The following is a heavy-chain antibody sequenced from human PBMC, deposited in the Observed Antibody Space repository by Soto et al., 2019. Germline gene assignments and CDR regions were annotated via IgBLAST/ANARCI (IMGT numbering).Heavy chain of an antibody. Sequence: QVQLQESGPGLVKPSETLSLTCTVSGGSISSYYWSWIRQPPGKGLEWIGYIYYSGSTNYNPSLTSRATISVDTSKNQFSLTLSSVTAADTAVYYCASHDRYGVYGMDVWGQGTTVTVSS. J-gene: IGHJ6*02. CDR2: IYYSGST. CDR1: GGSISSYY. CDR3: ASHDRYGVYGMDV. D-gene: IGHD4-17*01. V-gene: IGHV4-59*08.